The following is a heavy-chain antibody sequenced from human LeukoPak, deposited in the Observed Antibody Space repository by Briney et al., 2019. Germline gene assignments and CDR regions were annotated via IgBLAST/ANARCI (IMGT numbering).Heavy chain of an antibody. J-gene: IGHJ3*02. CDR1: GYTFTSYD. Sequence: GASVRVSCKASGYTFTSYDINWVRQATGQGREWMGWMNPNSGNTGYAQKFQGRVTMTEDTSTDTAYMELSSLRSEDTAVYYCATPNANTYYYDSSPTRAFDIWGQGTMVTVSS. CDR2: MNPNSGNT. CDR3: ATPNANTYYYDSSPTRAFDI. D-gene: IGHD3-22*01. V-gene: IGHV1-8*02.